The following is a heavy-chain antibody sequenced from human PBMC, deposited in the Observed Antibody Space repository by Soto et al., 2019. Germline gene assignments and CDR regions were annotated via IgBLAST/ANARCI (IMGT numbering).Heavy chain of an antibody. D-gene: IGHD3-10*02. V-gene: IGHV1-8*01. Sequence: GASVKVSCKASGYTFTSYDINWVRQATGQRLEWMGWMNPNSGNTGYAQKFQGRVTMTRNTSISTAYMELSSLRSEDTAVYYCARDLSSGSYSDNYYYYYYYMDVWGKGTTVTVSS. J-gene: IGHJ6*03. CDR2: MNPNSGNT. CDR3: ARDLSSGSYSDNYYYYYYYMDV. CDR1: GYTFTSYD.